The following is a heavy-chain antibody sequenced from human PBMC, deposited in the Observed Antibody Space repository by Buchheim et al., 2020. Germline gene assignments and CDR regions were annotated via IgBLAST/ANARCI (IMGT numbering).Heavy chain of an antibody. CDR2: LYNSGST. CDR3: ASGWNAIDY. CDR1: GGSISSSSFY. V-gene: IGHV4-39*01. J-gene: IGHJ4*02. D-gene: IGHD1-1*01. Sequence: QLQLQESGPGLVKPSETLSLTCNVSGGSISSSSFYWGWMRQPPGKGLEWIGSLYNSGSTYYNSSLKRRVTIPVQTSKNKFSLRLTSVTAADTAVYYCASGWNAIDYWGQGTL.